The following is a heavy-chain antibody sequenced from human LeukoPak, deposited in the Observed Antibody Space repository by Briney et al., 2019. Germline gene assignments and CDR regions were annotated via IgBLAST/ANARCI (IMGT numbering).Heavy chain of an antibody. CDR2: IYWDDDK. CDR1: GFSLSSRGGG. CDR3: AHSAMVREMDYGMDV. V-gene: IGHV2-5*02. J-gene: IGHJ6*04. D-gene: IGHD3-10*01. Sequence: SGPTLVNPPQTLTLTCTFSGFSLSSRGGGVNWIRQPPGQALEWLALIYWDDDKRYSPTLSSRLTITKDTSKNQVVLTMTNMDPVDTATYYCAHSAMVREMDYGMDVWGKGTTVTVSS.